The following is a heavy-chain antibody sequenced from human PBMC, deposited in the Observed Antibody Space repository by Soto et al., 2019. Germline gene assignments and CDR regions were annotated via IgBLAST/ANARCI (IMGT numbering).Heavy chain of an antibody. Sequence: ASVKVSCKASGYTFTSYGISWVRQAPGQGLEWMGWISGYNGNTNYAQKVQGRVTMTTDTSTSTAYMELRSLRADDTAVYYCARGGRQWFDSGEDYWGQGTPVTVSS. J-gene: IGHJ4*02. CDR3: ARGGRQWFDSGEDY. V-gene: IGHV1-18*01. CDR2: ISGYNGNT. D-gene: IGHD3-10*01. CDR1: GYTFTSYG.